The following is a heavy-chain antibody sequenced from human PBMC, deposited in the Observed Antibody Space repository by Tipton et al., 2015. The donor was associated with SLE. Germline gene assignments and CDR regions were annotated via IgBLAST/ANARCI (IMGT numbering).Heavy chain of an antibody. Sequence: SLRLSCAASGFTFSSYGMRWVRQAPGKGLEWVAVIWYDGSNKYYADSVKGRFTISRDNSKNTLYLQMNSLRAEDTAVYYCARGDYYSGSYHDAFDIWGQGTVVTVSS. CDR1: GFTFSSYG. D-gene: IGHD3-10*01. J-gene: IGHJ3*02. CDR2: IWYDGSNK. V-gene: IGHV3-33*08. CDR3: ARGDYYSGSYHDAFDI.